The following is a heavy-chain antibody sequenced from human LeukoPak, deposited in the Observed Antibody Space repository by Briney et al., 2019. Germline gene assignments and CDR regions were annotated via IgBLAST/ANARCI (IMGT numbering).Heavy chain of an antibody. V-gene: IGHV3-23*01. Sequence: GGSLRLSCAASGFTFTNYDMRWVRQAPGKGLEWVSAISARGNNTYYADSVKRRFSISRDNPQNTQYLQMNSLRAEDTAIYYCAKAYHYGAGSSFDYWGQGILVTVSS. D-gene: IGHD3-10*01. CDR3: AKAYHYGAGSSFDY. CDR1: GFTFTNYD. J-gene: IGHJ4*02. CDR2: ISARGNNT.